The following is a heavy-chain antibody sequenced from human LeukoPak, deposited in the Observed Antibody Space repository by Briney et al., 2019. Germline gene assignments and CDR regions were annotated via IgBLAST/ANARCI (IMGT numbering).Heavy chain of an antibody. CDR1: GGSISSSSYY. CDR3: ARINPGYDFWSGYPSRFDY. V-gene: IGHV4-39*01. D-gene: IGHD3-3*01. CDR2: IYYSGST. J-gene: IGHJ4*02. Sequence: SETLSLTCTVSGGSISSSSYYWGWIRQPPGKGLEWIGSIYYSGSTYYNPSLKSRVTISVDTSKNQSSLKLSSVTAADTAVYYCARINPGYDFWSGYPSRFDYWGQGTLVTVSS.